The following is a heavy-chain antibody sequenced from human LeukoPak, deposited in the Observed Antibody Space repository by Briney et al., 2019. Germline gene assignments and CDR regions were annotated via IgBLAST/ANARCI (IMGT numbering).Heavy chain of an antibody. Sequence: GGSLRLSCAASGFSFNTFAMSWVRQAPGKGLEWVSAINNNGDDTYSADSVRGRFTVSRDNSKNTLYLQMNSLRAEDTAVYYCAKDVKRRLVITTGYFDYWGQGTLVTVSS. D-gene: IGHD3-22*01. J-gene: IGHJ4*02. CDR3: AKDVKRRLVITTGYFDY. CDR1: GFSFNTFA. CDR2: INNNGDDT. V-gene: IGHV3-23*01.